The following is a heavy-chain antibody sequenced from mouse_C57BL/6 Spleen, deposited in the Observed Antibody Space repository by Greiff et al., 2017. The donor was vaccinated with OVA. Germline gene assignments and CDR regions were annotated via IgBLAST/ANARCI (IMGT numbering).Heavy chain of an antibody. Sequence: VQLQQSGAELVRPGSSVKLSCKASGYTFTSYWMDWVKQRPGQGLEWIGNIYPSDSETHYNQKFKDKATLTVDKSSSTAYMQLSSLTSEDSAVYYCARGWLHAMDYWGQGTSVTVSS. CDR2: IYPSDSET. CDR1: GYTFTSYW. J-gene: IGHJ4*01. CDR3: ARGWLHAMDY. D-gene: IGHD2-3*01. V-gene: IGHV1-61*01.